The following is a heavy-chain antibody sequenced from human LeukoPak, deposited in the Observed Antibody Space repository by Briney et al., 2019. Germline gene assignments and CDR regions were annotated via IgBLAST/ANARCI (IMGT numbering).Heavy chain of an antibody. CDR2: ISGSGGNT. D-gene: IGHD3-10*01. Sequence: QTGGSLRLSCAASGFTFSSYAMYWVRQAPGKGLEWVSGISGSGGNTYYADSVKGRCTISRDNSKTTLYLQMNSLRAEDTAVYYCAKGDYYGSGSFFKNGMDVWGQGTTVTVSS. V-gene: IGHV3-23*01. CDR3: AKGDYYGSGSFFKNGMDV. J-gene: IGHJ6*02. CDR1: GFTFSSYA.